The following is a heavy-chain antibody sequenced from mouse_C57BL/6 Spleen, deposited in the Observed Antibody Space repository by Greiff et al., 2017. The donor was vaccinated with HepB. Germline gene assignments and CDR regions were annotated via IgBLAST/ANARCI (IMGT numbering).Heavy chain of an antibody. Sequence: VQLQQSGAELVRPGASVKLSCTASGFNIKDYYMHWVKQSPEQGLEWIGRIDPEDGDTEYAPKFQGKATMTADTSSNTAYLQLSSLTSEDTAVYYCTTDYYGSSSAMDYWGQGTSVTVSS. V-gene: IGHV14-1*01. CDR1: GFNIKDYY. D-gene: IGHD1-1*01. J-gene: IGHJ4*01. CDR2: IDPEDGDT. CDR3: TTDYYGSSSAMDY.